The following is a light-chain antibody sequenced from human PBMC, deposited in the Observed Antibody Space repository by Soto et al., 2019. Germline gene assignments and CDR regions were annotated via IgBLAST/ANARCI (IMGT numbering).Light chain of an antibody. V-gene: IGLV2-23*02. J-gene: IGLJ2*01. CDR1: TNDVGGYDL. CDR2: EVN. CDR3: CSFAAGATFV. Sequence: QSALTQPASVSGSPGQSITISCTGTTNDVGGYDLVSWYQQHPGKAPTLIIFEVNNRPSGVSDRFSGSKSGNTASLTISALQTEDEADYSCCSFAAGATFVFGGGTKVTVL.